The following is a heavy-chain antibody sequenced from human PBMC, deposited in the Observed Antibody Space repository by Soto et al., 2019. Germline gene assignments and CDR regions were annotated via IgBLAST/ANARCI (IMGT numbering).Heavy chain of an antibody. D-gene: IGHD4-17*01. CDR2: INHGGIT. CDR1: GGSFGGYF. CDR3: ARQGAVTFMFYYHGMDV. V-gene: IGHV4-34*02. Sequence: QVQLQQWGAGLLKPSETLSLTCDVYGGSFGGYFWSWIRQPPGKGLEWMGEINHGGITNYNPSLKSRITISVDTAKNQFALKLSAVTAADAAVYYCARQGAVTFMFYYHGMDVW. J-gene: IGHJ6*01.